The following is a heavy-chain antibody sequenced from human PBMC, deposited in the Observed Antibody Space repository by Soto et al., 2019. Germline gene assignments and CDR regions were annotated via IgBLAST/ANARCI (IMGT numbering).Heavy chain of an antibody. V-gene: IGHV3-30*19. CDR2: ISYDGSNK. D-gene: IGHD3-3*01. CDR1: GFTFDTYG. Sequence: GGSLRLSCTASGFTFDTYGMHWVRQAPGKGLEWVAVISYDGSNKYYADSVKGRFTISRDNSKNTLYLQMNSLRAEDTAVYYCARDHGDDFYYYGMDVWGQGTTVTVSS. J-gene: IGHJ6*02. CDR3: ARDHGDDFYYYGMDV.